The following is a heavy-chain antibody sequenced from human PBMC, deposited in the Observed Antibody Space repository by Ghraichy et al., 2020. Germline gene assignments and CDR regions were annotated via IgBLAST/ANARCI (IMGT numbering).Heavy chain of an antibody. V-gene: IGHV3-7*01. CDR1: GFTFGNYW. Sequence: LSLICAASGFTFGNYWMSWVRQAPGKGLEWVANINEDGSETYYGDSVKGRFTIFRDNAKKSLYLQMNSLRAEDTAVYYCGRFRPFDYWGQGTLVPVSS. CDR2: INEDGSET. J-gene: IGHJ4*02. CDR3: GRFRPFDY.